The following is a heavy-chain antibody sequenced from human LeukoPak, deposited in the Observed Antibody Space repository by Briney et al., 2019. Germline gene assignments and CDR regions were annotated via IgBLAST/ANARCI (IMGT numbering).Heavy chain of an antibody. V-gene: IGHV1-46*01. Sequence: ASVKVSCKASGYTFTSYYMHRVRQAPGQGLEWMGIINPSGGSTSYAQKFQGRVTMTGDTSTSTVYMELSSLRSEDTAVYYCARATYYDSSGSSNNDAFDIWGQGTMVTVSS. J-gene: IGHJ3*02. CDR2: INPSGGST. CDR3: ARATYYDSSGSSNNDAFDI. CDR1: GYTFTSYY. D-gene: IGHD3-22*01.